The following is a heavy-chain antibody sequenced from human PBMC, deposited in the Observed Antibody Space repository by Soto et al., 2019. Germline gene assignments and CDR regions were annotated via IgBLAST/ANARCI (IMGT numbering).Heavy chain of an antibody. CDR3: ASHSWSNWFDP. J-gene: IGHJ5*02. CDR2: IYYSGST. Sequence: SETLSLTCTVSGGSLSSGDYYWSWIRQPPGKGLEWIGYIYYSGSTYYNPSLKSRVTISVDTSKNQFSLKLSSVTAADTAVYYCASHSWSNWFDPWGQGTLVTVSS. V-gene: IGHV4-30-4*01. CDR1: GGSLSSGDYY. D-gene: IGHD6-13*01.